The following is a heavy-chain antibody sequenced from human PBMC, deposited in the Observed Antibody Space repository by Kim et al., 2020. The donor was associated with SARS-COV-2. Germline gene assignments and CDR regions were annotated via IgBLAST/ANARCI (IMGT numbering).Heavy chain of an antibody. CDR2: IIPIFGTA. D-gene: IGHD4-17*01. J-gene: IGHJ6*02. V-gene: IGHV1-69*13. CDR3: ARNWATVTTLYYYGMDV. CDR1: GGTFSSYA. Sequence: SVKVSCKASGGTFSSYAISWVRQAPGQGLEWMGGIIPIFGTANYAQKFRGRVTITADESTSTAYMELSSLRSEDTAVYYCARNWATVTTLYYYGMDVWGQGTTVTVSS.